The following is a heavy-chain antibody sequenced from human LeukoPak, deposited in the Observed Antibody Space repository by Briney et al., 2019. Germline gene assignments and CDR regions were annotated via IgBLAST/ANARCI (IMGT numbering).Heavy chain of an antibody. CDR2: IHHSDGT. J-gene: IGHJ1*01. CDR1: GASVSSQNYY. V-gene: IGHV4-39*07. Sequence: SETLSLTCTVSGASVSSQNYYWGWVRQPPGKGLEWIGSIHHSDGTNHNPSLKSRVTISVDTSKNQFSLKLLSVTAADTAVYYCVETPNYYYDSSGYLRWGQGTLVTVSS. CDR3: VETPNYYYDSSGYLR. D-gene: IGHD3-22*01.